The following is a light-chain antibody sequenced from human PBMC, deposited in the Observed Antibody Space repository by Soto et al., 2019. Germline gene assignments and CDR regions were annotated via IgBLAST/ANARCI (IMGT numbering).Light chain of an antibody. CDR1: SSNIGAGFD. CDR3: QSYDNSLSGSWV. J-gene: IGLJ3*02. Sequence: QSVLTQPPSVSGAPGQRVTISCTGSSSNIGAGFDVHWYHQIAGTAPKLLIYGNSNRPSGVPDRFSGSKSGTSASLAINGLQAEDEAHHYCQSYDNSLSGSWVFGGGTQLTVL. V-gene: IGLV1-40*01. CDR2: GNS.